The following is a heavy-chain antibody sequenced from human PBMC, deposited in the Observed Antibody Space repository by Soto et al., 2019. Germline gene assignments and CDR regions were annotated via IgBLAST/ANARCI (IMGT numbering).Heavy chain of an antibody. V-gene: IGHV4-39*01. Sequence: QLQLQESGPGLVKPSETLSLTCTVSGGSISSSSYYWGWIRQPPGKGLEWIGSIYYSGSTYYNPSLKSRVTISVDTSKNQFSLKLSSVTAADTAVYYCARWAVAPGGWSTALYGSQPYYFDYWGQGTLVTVSS. CDR2: IYYSGST. D-gene: IGHD6-19*01. CDR1: GGSISSSSYY. J-gene: IGHJ4*02. CDR3: ARWAVAPGGWSTALYGSQPYYFDY.